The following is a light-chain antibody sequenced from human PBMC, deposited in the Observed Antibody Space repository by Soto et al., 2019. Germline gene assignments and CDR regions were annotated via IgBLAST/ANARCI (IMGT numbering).Light chain of an antibody. CDR2: DAS. CDR3: QHYNGY. V-gene: IGKV1-5*01. J-gene: IGKJ2*01. Sequence: DMPMTQSPPTLSASVGDRVTITCRASQNIRSWLAWYQQKPGKAPKVLIYDASTLESGGPSRFSGSGFGTEFTLTISSLQPDDFATYYCQHYNGYFGQGTKLEIK. CDR1: QNIRSW.